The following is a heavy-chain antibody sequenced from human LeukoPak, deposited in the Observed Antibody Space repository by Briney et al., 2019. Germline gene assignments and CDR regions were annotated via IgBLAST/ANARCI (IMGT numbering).Heavy chain of an antibody. CDR3: AREIMIFGVVPDAFDI. Sequence: KPSETLSLTCAVSGYSISSGYYWGWIRQPPGKGLEWIGSIYHSGSTYYNPSLKSRVTISVDTSKNQFSLKLSSVTAADTAVYYCAREIMIFGVVPDAFDIWGQGTMVTVSS. CDR1: GYSISSGYY. V-gene: IGHV4-38-2*02. J-gene: IGHJ3*02. CDR2: IYHSGST. D-gene: IGHD3-3*01.